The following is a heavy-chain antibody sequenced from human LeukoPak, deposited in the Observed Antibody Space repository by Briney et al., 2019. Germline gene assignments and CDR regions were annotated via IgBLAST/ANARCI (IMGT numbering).Heavy chain of an antibody. D-gene: IGHD6-19*01. CDR3: ARDVAVAGYNWFDP. CDR2: ISANGQAT. J-gene: IGHJ5*02. CDR1: GFAFGTYA. Sequence: GGSLRLSCAGSGFAFGTYAMSWVRQAPGMGLEWVSSISANGQATYYADSVEGRFTISRDNSKNTLYLQLNSLRAEDTATYYCARDVAVAGYNWFDPWGQGTLVTVSS. V-gene: IGHV3-23*01.